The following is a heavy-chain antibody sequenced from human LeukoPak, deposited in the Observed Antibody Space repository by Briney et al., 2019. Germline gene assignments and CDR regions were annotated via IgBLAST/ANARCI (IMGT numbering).Heavy chain of an antibody. V-gene: IGHV3-7*01. Sequence: GGSLRLSCAASGFTFSSSWMTWVRQAPGKGLEWLANIKGDGSDKNYVDSVKGRFTISRDNAKNSLYLQMNSLRAEDTAVYYCAREGGSSGWFYYYMDVWGKGTTVTVSS. CDR1: GFTFSSSW. J-gene: IGHJ6*03. D-gene: IGHD6-19*01. CDR3: AREGGSSGWFYYYMDV. CDR2: IKGDGSDK.